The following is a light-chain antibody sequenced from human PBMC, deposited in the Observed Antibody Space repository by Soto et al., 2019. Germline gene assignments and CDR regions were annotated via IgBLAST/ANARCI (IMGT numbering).Light chain of an antibody. Sequence: DIQMTQSPSSLSASVGDRFTITCRGSQDISNYLAWYQQKPGKVPRLLIYGASTLHSGVPSRFSGSGSGTDFTLTISRLQPGDVATYYCQTYNSDQLTFGGGTKVDIK. CDR3: QTYNSDQLT. V-gene: IGKV1-27*01. CDR2: GAS. CDR1: QDISNY. J-gene: IGKJ4*01.